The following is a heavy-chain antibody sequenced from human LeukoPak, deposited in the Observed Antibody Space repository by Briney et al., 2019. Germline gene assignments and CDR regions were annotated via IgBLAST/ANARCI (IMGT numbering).Heavy chain of an antibody. D-gene: IGHD4-17*01. Sequence: GGSLRLSCAASGFTFSSYWMHWVRHAPGKGLVWVSRINTDGSSTSYADSVKGRFTISRDNAKNTLYLQMNSLRAEDTAVYYYARKFDYVIGVTAFDIWGQGTMVTVSS. CDR2: INTDGSST. J-gene: IGHJ3*02. CDR3: ARKFDYVIGVTAFDI. V-gene: IGHV3-74*01. CDR1: GFTFSSYW.